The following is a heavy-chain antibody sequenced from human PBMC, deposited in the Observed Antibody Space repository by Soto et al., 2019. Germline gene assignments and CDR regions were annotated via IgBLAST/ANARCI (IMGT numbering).Heavy chain of an antibody. D-gene: IGHD5-18*01. V-gene: IGHV1-18*01. J-gene: IGHJ4*02. Sequence: ASVKVSCKASGYTFTSYGISWVRQAPGQGLEWMGWISAYNGNTNYAQKLQGRVTMTTDTSTSTAYMELRSLRSDDTAVYYCARIACGYSYGYDLYFDYWGQGTLVTVSS. CDR3: ARIACGYSYGYDLYFDY. CDR2: ISAYNGNT. CDR1: GYTFTSYG.